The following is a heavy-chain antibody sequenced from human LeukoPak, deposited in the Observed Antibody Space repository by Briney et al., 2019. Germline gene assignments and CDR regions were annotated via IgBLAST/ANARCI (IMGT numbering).Heavy chain of an antibody. V-gene: IGHV3-30*18. J-gene: IGHJ4*02. CDR2: ISYDGSNK. Sequence: GGSLRLSCAASGFTFSSYGMHWVRQAPGKGLEWVAVISYDGSNKYYADSVKGRFTISRDNSKNTLYLQMNSLRAEDTAVYYCAKEEFRYSYFTGQPQYWGQGTLVTVSS. CDR1: GFTFSSYG. D-gene: IGHD5-18*01. CDR3: AKEEFRYSYFTGQPQY.